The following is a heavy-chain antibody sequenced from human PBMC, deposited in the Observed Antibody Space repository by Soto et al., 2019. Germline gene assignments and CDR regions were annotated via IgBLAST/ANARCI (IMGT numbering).Heavy chain of an antibody. CDR3: ARDFGGPINYYYYYMDV. Sequence: PGGSLRLSCAASGFTFSSYAMSWVRQAPGKGLEWVSAISGSGGSTYYADSVKGRFTISRDNSKNTLYLQMNSLRAEDTAVYYCARDFGGPINYYYYYMDVWGKGTTVTVSS. J-gene: IGHJ6*03. CDR2: ISGSGGST. V-gene: IGHV3-23*01. CDR1: GFTFSSYA. D-gene: IGHD3-10*01.